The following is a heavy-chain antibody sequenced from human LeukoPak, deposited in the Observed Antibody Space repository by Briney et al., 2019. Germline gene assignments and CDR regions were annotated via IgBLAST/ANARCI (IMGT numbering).Heavy chain of an antibody. CDR3: ARGARGFTFYYYYYYMDV. CDR2: ISAYNGNT. Sequence: ASVKVSCKASGYTFTSYGISWVRQAPGQGLEWMGWISAYNGNTNYAQKLQGRVTMTTDTSTSTAYMELRSLRSDDTAVYYCARGARGFTFYYYYYYMDVWGKGTTVTVSS. J-gene: IGHJ6*03. D-gene: IGHD3-10*01. CDR1: GYTFTSYG. V-gene: IGHV1-18*01.